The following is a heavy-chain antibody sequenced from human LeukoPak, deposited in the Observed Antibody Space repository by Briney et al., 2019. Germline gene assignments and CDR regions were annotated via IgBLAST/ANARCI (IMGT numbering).Heavy chain of an antibody. CDR2: SGSGGTT. V-gene: IGHV3-23*01. CDR1: GFIFSSYG. D-gene: IGHD6-19*01. Sequence: QPGGSLRLSCAASGFIFSSYGMSWVRQAPGKGLEWVSASGSGGTTYYADSVKGRFTISRDNSKNTLYLQMNSLRAEDTAVYYCVRSPSVAGTGFDYWGQGTLVTVSS. J-gene: IGHJ4*02. CDR3: VRSPSVAGTGFDY.